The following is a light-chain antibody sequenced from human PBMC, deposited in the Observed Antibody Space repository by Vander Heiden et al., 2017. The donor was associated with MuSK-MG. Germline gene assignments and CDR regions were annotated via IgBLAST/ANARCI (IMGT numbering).Light chain of an antibody. CDR2: GAS. CDR3: QQYNNWPPFT. J-gene: IGKJ5*01. CDR1: QSVSSN. V-gene: IGKV3-15*01. Sequence: DIVMTQSPATLSVSPGDRATLSCRASQSVSSNLAWYQQKPGQAPRLLIYGASTRATGIPARFSGSGSGTEFTLTISSLQSEDFAVYNCQQYNNWPPFTFGQGTRLEIK.